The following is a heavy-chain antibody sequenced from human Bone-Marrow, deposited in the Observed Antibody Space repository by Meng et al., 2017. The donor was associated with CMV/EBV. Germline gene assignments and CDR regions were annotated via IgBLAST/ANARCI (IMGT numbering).Heavy chain of an antibody. CDR2: IRYDGSNK. CDR1: GFTFSSYG. D-gene: IGHD3-10*01. CDR3: ARDRFDPNSSPHDY. V-gene: IGHV3-30*02. Sequence: GESLKISCAASGFTFSSYGMHWVRQAPGKGLEWVAFIRYDGSNKYYAESVKGRFTISRDNAKNSLYLQMNSLRVEDTAIYYCARDRFDPNSSPHDYWGQGTRVTVSS. J-gene: IGHJ4*02.